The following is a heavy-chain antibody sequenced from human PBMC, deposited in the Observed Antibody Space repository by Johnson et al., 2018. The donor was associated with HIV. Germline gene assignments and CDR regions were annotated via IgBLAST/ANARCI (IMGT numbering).Heavy chain of an antibody. CDR2: ISHDGSHK. J-gene: IGHJ3*02. CDR1: GFTFSS. V-gene: IGHV3-30*18. Sequence: VQLVESGGGVVQPGRSLRLSCAASGFTFSSMHWDRQAPGKGLEWVSVISHDGSHKYYADSVKGRFSLSRDNSKNTLYLQMNSLRAEDTAVYYCAKVSGYYDSLSAGWAFDIWGQGTMVTVSS. D-gene: IGHD3-22*01. CDR3: AKVSGYYDSLSAGWAFDI.